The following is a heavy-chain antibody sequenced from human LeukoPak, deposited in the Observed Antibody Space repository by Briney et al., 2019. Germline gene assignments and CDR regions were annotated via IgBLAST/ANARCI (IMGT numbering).Heavy chain of an antibody. J-gene: IGHJ5*02. V-gene: IGHV4-34*01. CDR2: INHGGST. CDR1: GGSFSGDF. D-gene: IGHD6-13*01. CDR3: ARDGEVLSSSWFWFDP. Sequence: SETLSLTCAVYGGSFSGDFWSWIRQSPGKGLEWIGEINHGGSTTYNPSLQSRVTMSVDTSTNQISLKMTSVTAADTAIYYCARDGEVLSSSWFWFDPWGQGTLVTVSS.